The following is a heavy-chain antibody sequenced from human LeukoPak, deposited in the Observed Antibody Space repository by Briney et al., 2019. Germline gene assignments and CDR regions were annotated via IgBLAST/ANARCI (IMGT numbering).Heavy chain of an antibody. D-gene: IGHD6-13*01. Sequence: GASVKVSCKASGGTFSSYAISWVRQVPGQGLEWMGGIIPIFGTANYAQKFQGRVTITADESTSTAYMELSSLRSEDTAVYYCARGGGYSSSWYNWFDPWGQGTLVTVSS. CDR2: IIPIFGTA. CDR1: GGTFSSYA. J-gene: IGHJ5*02. V-gene: IGHV1-69*13. CDR3: ARGGGYSSSWYNWFDP.